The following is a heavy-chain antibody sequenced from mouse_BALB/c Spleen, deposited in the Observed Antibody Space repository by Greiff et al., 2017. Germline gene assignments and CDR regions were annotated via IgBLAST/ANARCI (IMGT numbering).Heavy chain of an antibody. Sequence: EVKLVESGGDLVKPGGSLKLSCAASGFTFSSYGMSWVRQTPDKRLEWVATISSGGSYTYYPDSVKGRFTISRDNPKNTLFLQMTSLRSEDTAMYYCARYYRYDGYAMDYWGQGTSVTVSS. CDR1: GFTFSSYG. CDR3: ARYYRYDGYAMDY. CDR2: ISSGGSYT. V-gene: IGHV5-6*01. J-gene: IGHJ4*01. D-gene: IGHD2-14*01.